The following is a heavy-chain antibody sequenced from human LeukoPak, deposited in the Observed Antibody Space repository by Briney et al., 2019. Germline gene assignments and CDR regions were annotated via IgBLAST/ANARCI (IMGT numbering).Heavy chain of an antibody. CDR1: GYSLTSFW. D-gene: IGHD6-19*01. Sequence: GESPKISLKCSGYSLTSFWIDWVPQIPRKGLELIGINYPHYSDTRYSPSFQCQVTLSADKSVGIAYLQWGSLQCSDPAMYFCARLPGYSSGWYDYWGEGTLVTVSS. CDR2: NYPHYSDT. J-gene: IGHJ4*02. V-gene: IGHV5-51*01. CDR3: ARLPGYSSGWYDY.